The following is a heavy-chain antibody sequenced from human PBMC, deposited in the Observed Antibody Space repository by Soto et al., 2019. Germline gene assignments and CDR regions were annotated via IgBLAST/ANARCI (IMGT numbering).Heavy chain of an antibody. V-gene: IGHV3-21*01. CDR1: GFTFSSYS. J-gene: IGHJ4*02. D-gene: IGHD2-15*01. Sequence: GESLKISCAASGFTFSSYSMNWVRQAPGKGLEWVSSISSSSSYIYYADSVKGRFTISRDNAKNSLYLQMNSLRAEDTAVYYCARDGGYCSGGSCYAFDYWGQGTLVTVSS. CDR3: ARDGGYCSGGSCYAFDY. CDR2: ISSSSSYI.